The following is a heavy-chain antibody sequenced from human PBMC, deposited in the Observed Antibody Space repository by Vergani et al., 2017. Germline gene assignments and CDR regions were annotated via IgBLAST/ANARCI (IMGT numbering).Heavy chain of an antibody. CDR1: GFTFSSYG. V-gene: IGHV3-30*02. CDR2: IRYDGSNK. D-gene: IGHD3-22*01. CDR3: AKDNVPGYYDSSGYCDY. Sequence: VQLVESGGVVVQPGGSLRLSCAASGFTFSSYGMHWVRQAPGKGLEWVAFIRYDGSNKYYADSVKGRFTISRDNSKNTLYLQMNNLRAEDTAVYYCAKDNVPGYYDSSGYCDYWGQGTLVTVSS. J-gene: IGHJ4*02.